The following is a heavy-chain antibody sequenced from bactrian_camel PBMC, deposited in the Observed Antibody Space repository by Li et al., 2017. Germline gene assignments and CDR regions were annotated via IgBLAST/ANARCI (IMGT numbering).Heavy chain of an antibody. CDR1: GFDKSSTC. V-gene: IGHV3S53*01. Sequence: HVQLVESGGGSVRDGGSLRLSCAASGFDKSSTCLAWFRQSPGKQREGVARINTNSGYRDYPSSVKGRFAIWQDNAKATVYLEINYLRPEDTATYYCAAKSTSALVIFGQTIGVGQPGMTTGARGPRSPSP. D-gene: IGHD1*01. CDR3: AAKSTSALVIFGQTIGVGQPGMTT. CDR2: INTNSGYR. J-gene: IGHJ4*01.